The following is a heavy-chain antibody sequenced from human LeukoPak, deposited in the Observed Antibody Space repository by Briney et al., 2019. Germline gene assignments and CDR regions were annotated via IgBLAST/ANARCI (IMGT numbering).Heavy chain of an antibody. CDR1: GGSIISYY. CDR2: IYTSGST. J-gene: IGHJ4*02. Sequence: SETLSLTCTVSGGSIISYYWSWIRQPPGKGLEWIGYIYTSGSTNYNPSLKSRVTISVDTSKNQFSLKLSSVTAADTAVYYCARTYYGSFDYWGQGTLVTVSS. V-gene: IGHV4-4*09. CDR3: ARTYYGSFDY. D-gene: IGHD3-10*01.